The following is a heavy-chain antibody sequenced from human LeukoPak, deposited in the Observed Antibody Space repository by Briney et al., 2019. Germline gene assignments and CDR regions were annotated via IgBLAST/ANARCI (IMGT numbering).Heavy chain of an antibody. Sequence: SETLSLTCNVSGASFESHYWTWIRQTPDKRLEWIGYYFDTGSTDYNPSLKSRVTMSVDRSRNQFFLSLKSATAADTAVYYCVRTGWELLTTWGPGTPVTVSS. CDR1: GASFESHY. CDR2: YFDTGST. V-gene: IGHV4-59*11. CDR3: VRTGWELLTT. J-gene: IGHJ4*02. D-gene: IGHD4-23*01.